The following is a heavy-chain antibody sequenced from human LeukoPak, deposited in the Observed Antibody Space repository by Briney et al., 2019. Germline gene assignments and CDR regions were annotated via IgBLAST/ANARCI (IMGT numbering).Heavy chain of an antibody. CDR3: ARAPITSPFYFDY. CDR2: INWSGGST. CDR1: GFAFDEHG. J-gene: IGHJ4*02. D-gene: IGHD2-2*01. V-gene: IGHV3-20*04. Sequence: GGSLRLSCTASGFAFDEHGMSWVRQVPGKGLEWVSGINWSGGSTGYADPLRGRFTISRDNAKNSLYLQMDSLRAEDTALYYCARAPITSPFYFDYWGQGTLVTASS.